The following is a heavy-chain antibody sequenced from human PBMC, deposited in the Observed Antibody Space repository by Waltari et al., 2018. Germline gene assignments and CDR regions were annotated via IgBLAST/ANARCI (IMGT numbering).Heavy chain of an antibody. V-gene: IGHV3-53*02. CDR1: EFIVRNNY. D-gene: IGHD3-16*01. CDR2: IYAGGGS. Sequence: EVQLVETGGALIHPGGSLRLSCAASEFIVRNNYMAWVRQAPGKGLEWVSVIYAGGGSDSADSVRGRFTISRDNSKNTLYLEMNALRPDDTAVYYCATLGAYLGAFGVWGRGTMVTVSS. J-gene: IGHJ3*01. CDR3: ATLGAYLGAFGV.